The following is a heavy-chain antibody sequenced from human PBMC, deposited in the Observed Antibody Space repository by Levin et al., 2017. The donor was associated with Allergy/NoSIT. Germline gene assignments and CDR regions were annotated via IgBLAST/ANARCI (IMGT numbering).Heavy chain of an antibody. CDR1: GYSFINYW. CDR3: ARRDGSAKNGAFDV. D-gene: IGHD3-10*01. CDR2: IYPGDSDT. Sequence: GESLKISCKGSGYSFINYWINWVRQVPGKGLEWMGVIYPGDSDTRYSPSFQGQVTVSADKSITTAYLQWSSLKASDTAIYYCARRDGSAKNGAFDVWGQGTMVTVSS. J-gene: IGHJ3*01. V-gene: IGHV5-51*01.